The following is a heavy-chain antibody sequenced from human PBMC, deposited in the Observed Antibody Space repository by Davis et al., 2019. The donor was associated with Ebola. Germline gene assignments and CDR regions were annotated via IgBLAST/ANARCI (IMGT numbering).Heavy chain of an antibody. V-gene: IGHV3-33*01. CDR1: GFTFSSYG. CDR2: IWYDGSNK. J-gene: IGHJ4*02. D-gene: IGHD3-10*01. CDR3: ARPYYYGSGSPPLFDY. Sequence: PGGSLRLSCAASGFTFSSYGMHWVRQAPGKGLEWVAVIWYDGSNKYYADSVKGRFTISRDNAKNSLYLQMNSLRAEDTAVYYCARPYYYGSGSPPLFDYWGQGTLVTVSS.